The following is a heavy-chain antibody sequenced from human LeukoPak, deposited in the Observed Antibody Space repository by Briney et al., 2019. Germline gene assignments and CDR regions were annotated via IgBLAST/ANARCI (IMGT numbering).Heavy chain of an antibody. CDR3: ASPIAAAGGFDP. CDR2: ISYDGSNK. CDR1: GFTFSDFG. V-gene: IGHV3-30*19. D-gene: IGHD6-13*01. Sequence: GGSLRLSCAASGFTFSDFGMHWVRQAPGKGLEWVAVISYDGSNKYYADSVKGRFTISRDNSKNTLYLQMNSLRAEDTAVYYCASPIAAAGGFDPWGQGTLVTVSS. J-gene: IGHJ5*02.